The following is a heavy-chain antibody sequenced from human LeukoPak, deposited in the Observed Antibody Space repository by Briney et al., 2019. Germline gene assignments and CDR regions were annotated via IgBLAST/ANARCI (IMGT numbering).Heavy chain of an antibody. D-gene: IGHD3-22*01. V-gene: IGHV3-23*01. Sequence: GGSLRLSCAASGFMFGDYAMSWVRQAPGKGLEWVSSISGSGGSIYDADSVKGRFTIPRDNPKNTLYLQVNSLRAEDTAVYYCAKTKAFTSGFPLDLWGQGTLVTVSS. CDR2: ISGSGGSI. J-gene: IGHJ5*02. CDR3: AKTKAFTSGFPLDL. CDR1: GFMFGDYA.